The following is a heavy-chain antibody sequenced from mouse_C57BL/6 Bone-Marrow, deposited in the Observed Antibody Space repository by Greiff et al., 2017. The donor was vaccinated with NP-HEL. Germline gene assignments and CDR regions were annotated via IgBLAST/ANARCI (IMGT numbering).Heavy chain of an antibody. J-gene: IGHJ3*01. CDR3: ARKKNIGFAY. CDR1: GFTFSSYG. V-gene: IGHV5-6*02. Sequence: DVKLQESGGDLVKPGGSLKLSCAASGFTFSSYGMSWVRQTPDKRLEWVATISSGGSYTYYPDSVKGRFTISRDNAKNTLYLQMSSLKSEDTAMYYCARKKNIGFAYWGQGTLVTVSA. CDR2: ISSGGSYT.